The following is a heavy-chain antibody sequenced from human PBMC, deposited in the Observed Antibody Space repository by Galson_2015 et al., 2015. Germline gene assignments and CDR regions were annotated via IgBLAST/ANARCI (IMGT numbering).Heavy chain of an antibody. CDR2: ISYDGSNK. D-gene: IGHD1-26*01. Sequence: SLRLSCAASGYIFRNYGWHWVRQAPGKGLEWVAVISYDGSNKHYADSVKGRFTISRDNSKSTLYLQMNSLRPEDTALYYCARDLVGATGDDYWGQGTLVTVSS. J-gene: IGHJ4*02. CDR1: GYIFRNYG. V-gene: IGHV3-30*03. CDR3: ARDLVGATGDDY.